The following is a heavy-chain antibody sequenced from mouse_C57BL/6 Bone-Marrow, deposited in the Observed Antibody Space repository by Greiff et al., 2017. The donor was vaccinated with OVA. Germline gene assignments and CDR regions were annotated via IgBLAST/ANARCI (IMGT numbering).Heavy chain of an antibody. CDR2: ISDGGSYT. J-gene: IGHJ2*01. V-gene: IGHV5-4*03. Sequence: DVMLVESGGGLVKPGGSLKLSCAASGFTFSSYAMSWVRQTPEKRLEWVATISDGGSYTYYPDNVKGRFTISRDNAKNNLYLQMSHLKSEDTAMYYCARVTTVVANFDYWGQGTTLTVSS. CDR1: GFTFSSYA. D-gene: IGHD1-1*01. CDR3: ARVTTVVANFDY.